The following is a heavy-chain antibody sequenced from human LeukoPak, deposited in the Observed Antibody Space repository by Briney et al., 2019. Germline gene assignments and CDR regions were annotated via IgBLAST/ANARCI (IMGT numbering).Heavy chain of an antibody. D-gene: IGHD1-1*01. V-gene: IGHV4-61*02. CDR2: IYTSGST. J-gene: IGHJ4*02. Sequence: SQTLSLTCTVSGGSISSGSYYWSWIRQPAGKGLEWIGRIYTSGSTNYNPSLKSRVTISVDTSKNQFSLKLSSVTAADTAVYYCARMEADLFDYWGQGTLVTVSS. CDR3: ARMEADLFDY. CDR1: GGSISSGSYY.